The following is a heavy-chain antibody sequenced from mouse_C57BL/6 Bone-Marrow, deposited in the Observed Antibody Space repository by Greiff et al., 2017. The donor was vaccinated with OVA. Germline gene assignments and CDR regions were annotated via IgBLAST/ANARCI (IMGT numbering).Heavy chain of an antibody. Sequence: VQLQQSGAELVKPGASVKMSCKASGYTFTSYWITWVKQRPGQGLEWIGDIYPGSGSTNYNEKFKSKATLTVDTSSSTAYMQLSSLTSEDSAVYYCARVGSSGYDAMDYWGQGTSVTVSS. J-gene: IGHJ4*01. V-gene: IGHV1-55*01. CDR2: IYPGSGST. CDR1: GYTFTSYW. D-gene: IGHD3-2*02. CDR3: ARVGSSGYDAMDY.